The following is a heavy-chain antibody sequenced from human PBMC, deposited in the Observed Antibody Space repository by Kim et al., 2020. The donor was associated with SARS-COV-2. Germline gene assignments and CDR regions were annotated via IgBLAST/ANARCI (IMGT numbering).Heavy chain of an antibody. CDR3: ARGDRSFYFDF. V-gene: IGHV3-30*07. D-gene: IGHD3-22*01. CDR2: NK. J-gene: IGHJ4*02. Sequence: NKSYADSVKGRFPISRDNFNTTLYQQMNSLRTEDTAVYYCARGDRSFYFDFWGQGTLLTVSS.